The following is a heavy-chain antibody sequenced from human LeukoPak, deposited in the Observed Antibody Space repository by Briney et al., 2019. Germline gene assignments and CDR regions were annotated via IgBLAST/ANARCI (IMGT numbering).Heavy chain of an antibody. Sequence: ASVKVSCKASGYTFTSYGISWVRQAPGQGLEWMGWISAYNGNTNYAQKLQGRVTTTTDTSTSTAYMELRSLRSDDTAVYYCARDRGRGSTSCYDYWGQGTLVTVSS. CDR2: ISAYNGNT. CDR1: GYTFTSYG. J-gene: IGHJ4*02. V-gene: IGHV1-18*01. CDR3: ARDRGRGSTSCYDY. D-gene: IGHD2-2*01.